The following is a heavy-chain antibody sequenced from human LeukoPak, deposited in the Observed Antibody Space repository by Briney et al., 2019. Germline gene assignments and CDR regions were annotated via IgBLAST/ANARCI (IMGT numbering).Heavy chain of an antibody. CDR1: GGTFSSYA. Sequence: ASVKVSCKASGGTFSSYAISWVRQAPGQGLEWMGGIIPIFGTANYAQKFQGRVTITADESTSTAYMELSSLRSEDTAVYYYTKERRRDDILTGSFSDWGQGILVTVSS. J-gene: IGHJ4*02. D-gene: IGHD3-9*01. V-gene: IGHV1-69*13. CDR2: IIPIFGTA. CDR3: TKERRRDDILTGSFSD.